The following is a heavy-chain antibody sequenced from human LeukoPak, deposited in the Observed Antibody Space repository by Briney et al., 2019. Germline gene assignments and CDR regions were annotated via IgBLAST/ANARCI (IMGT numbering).Heavy chain of an antibody. D-gene: IGHD3-22*01. CDR1: GGSISSGGYS. V-gene: IGHV4-31*03. CDR2: IYYSGST. J-gene: IGHJ4*02. Sequence: SETLSLTCTVSGGSISSGGYSWSWIRQHPGKGLEWIGYIYYSGSTYYNPSLKSRVTISVDTSKNQFSLKLSSVTAADTAVYYCARDSGYYDSSGYYYFDYWGQGTLVTVSS. CDR3: ARDSGYYDSSGYYYFDY.